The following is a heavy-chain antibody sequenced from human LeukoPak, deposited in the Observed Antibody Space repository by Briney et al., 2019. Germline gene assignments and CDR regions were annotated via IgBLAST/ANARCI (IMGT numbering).Heavy chain of an antibody. Sequence: GGSLRLSCAASGFTFSSYGMHWVRQAPGKGLEWVAVISYDGSNKYYADSVKGRFTISRDNAKNSLYLQMNSLRAEDTAVYYCARDPDIVVVPAASDYWGQGTLVTVSS. D-gene: IGHD2-2*01. CDR3: ARDPDIVVVPAASDY. CDR1: GFTFSSYG. CDR2: ISYDGSNK. J-gene: IGHJ4*02. V-gene: IGHV3-30*03.